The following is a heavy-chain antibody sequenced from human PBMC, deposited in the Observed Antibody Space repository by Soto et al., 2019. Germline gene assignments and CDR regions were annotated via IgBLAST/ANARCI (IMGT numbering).Heavy chain of an antibody. J-gene: IGHJ6*03. Sequence: QVQLQESGPGLVNPSETLSLTCIVSGGSLSYRYWSWIRQPPGKELEWIAYIYYSGSTNYSPSLRNRLTVSVETAKIQFSLKLTSVTAADTVTYYCARTIDYGYMDVWGKGNTVTVSS. CDR1: GGSLSYRY. D-gene: IGHD3-16*01. V-gene: IGHV4-59*11. CDR2: IYYSGST. CDR3: ARTIDYGYMDV.